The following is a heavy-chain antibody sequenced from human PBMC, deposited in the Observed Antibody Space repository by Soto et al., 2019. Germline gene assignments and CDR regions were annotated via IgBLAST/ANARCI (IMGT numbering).Heavy chain of an antibody. CDR3: AKDPAPRLWSYPAY. CDR1: GFNFSNYG. J-gene: IGHJ4*02. Sequence: QVQLVESGGGVVQPGRSLRLSCAASGFNFSNYGMHWVRQAPGKGLEWVTVISYDGRNKYYAESVKGRFTISRDNSKNTLYLQMNSLRAEDTAVYYCAKDPAPRLWSYPAYWGQGTLVTVSS. V-gene: IGHV3-30*18. D-gene: IGHD3-10*01. CDR2: ISYDGRNK.